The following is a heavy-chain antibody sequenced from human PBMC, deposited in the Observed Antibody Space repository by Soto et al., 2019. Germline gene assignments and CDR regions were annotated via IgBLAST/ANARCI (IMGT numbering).Heavy chain of an antibody. J-gene: IGHJ4*02. CDR1: GFTFSGLG. CDR2: IRYDGSNI. Sequence: QVQLVESGGGVVQPGRSLRLSCAASGFTFSGLGMHWGRQATGKGLEWVAVIRYDGSNIYYADAVKGRFTISRDNSKDTLYLQMNSLRSDDTAVYYCARDGVGHTTFFGYFDYWGQGTLVTVSS. D-gene: IGHD1-26*01. V-gene: IGHV3-33*01. CDR3: ARDGVGHTTFFGYFDY.